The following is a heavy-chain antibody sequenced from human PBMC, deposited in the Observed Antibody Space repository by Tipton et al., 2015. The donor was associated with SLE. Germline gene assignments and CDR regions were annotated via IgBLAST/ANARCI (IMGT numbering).Heavy chain of an antibody. CDR2: INHRGST. D-gene: IGHD7-27*01. CDR1: GGSFSGYY. V-gene: IGHV4-34*01. J-gene: IGHJ4*02. CDR3: ARGASSLLGTHFDY. Sequence: LSCAVYGGSFSGYYWSWIRQPPGKGLEWIGEINHRGSTNYNPPLKSRVTISEDTATNQFSLKMSSVTAADTAVYYCARGASSLLGTHFDYWGQGTLVTVSA.